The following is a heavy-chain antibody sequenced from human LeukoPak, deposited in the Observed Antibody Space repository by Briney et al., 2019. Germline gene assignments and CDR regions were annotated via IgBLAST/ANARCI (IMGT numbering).Heavy chain of an antibody. CDR1: GFTFSNYE. Sequence: QPGGSLRLSCAASGFTFSNYEMNWVRQAPGKGLEWVSYISSSGTTIYYADSVKGRFTISRDNAKNSLYLQMNSLRAEDTAVYYCARKLVHYFDYWGQGTLVTVSS. V-gene: IGHV3-48*03. D-gene: IGHD6-6*01. J-gene: IGHJ4*02. CDR2: ISSSGTTI. CDR3: ARKLVHYFDY.